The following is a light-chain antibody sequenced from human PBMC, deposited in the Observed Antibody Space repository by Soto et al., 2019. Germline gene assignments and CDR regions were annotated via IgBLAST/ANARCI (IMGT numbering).Light chain of an antibody. V-gene: IGKV3-15*01. CDR1: QTVRNN. CDR3: QPYNNWPLT. CDR2: DTS. Sequence: EFVLTQSPGTLSLSPGERATLSCRASQTVRNNYLAWYQHKPGQTPRLLIYDTSTRATGVPARFSGSRSGPEFTLTINSLQSEDFAIYYCQPYNNWPLTFGGGTKVDIK. J-gene: IGKJ4*01.